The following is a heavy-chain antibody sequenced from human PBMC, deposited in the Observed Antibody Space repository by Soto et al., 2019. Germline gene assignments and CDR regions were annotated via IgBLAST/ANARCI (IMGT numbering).Heavy chain of an antibody. D-gene: IGHD6-19*01. CDR1: GGSVSSGSYY. Sequence: SETLSLTCTVSGGSVSSGSYYWSWIRQPPGKGLEWIGYIYYSGSTNYNPSLKSRVTISVDTSKNQFSLKLSSVTAADTAVYYCARRRAVAGTRGGAYNWFDPWRQGTLVTVSS. CDR2: IYYSGST. J-gene: IGHJ5*02. CDR3: ARRRAVAGTRGGAYNWFDP. V-gene: IGHV4-61*01.